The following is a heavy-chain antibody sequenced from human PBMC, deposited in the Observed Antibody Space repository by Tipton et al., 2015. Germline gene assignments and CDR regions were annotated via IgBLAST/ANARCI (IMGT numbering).Heavy chain of an antibody. CDR1: GFSFSTNP. Sequence: QLVQSGGGLIQPGGSLRLSCAASGFSFSTNPMSWVRQAPGKGLEWVSSITDRNTYIIYADSMKGRFTISRDNANNSLYLQMNSLRAEDTAVYYCARSQGGGRYYGLDVWGQGTTVTVSS. J-gene: IGHJ6*02. CDR2: ITDRNTYI. V-gene: IGHV3-21*01. D-gene: IGHD3-16*01. CDR3: ARSQGGGRYYGLDV.